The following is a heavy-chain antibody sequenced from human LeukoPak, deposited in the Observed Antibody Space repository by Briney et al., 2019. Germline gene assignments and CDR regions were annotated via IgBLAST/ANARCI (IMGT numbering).Heavy chain of an antibody. CDR1: GFTFSSYA. Sequence: GGSLRLSCAASGFTFSSYAMSWVRQAPGQGLEWVSAISGSGGSTYYADSVKSRFTISRDNSKNTLYLQMNSLGAEDTAVYYCAKDTLSYDFWSGLANAFDIWGQGTMVTVSS. J-gene: IGHJ3*02. CDR2: ISGSGGST. V-gene: IGHV3-23*01. CDR3: AKDTLSYDFWSGLANAFDI. D-gene: IGHD3-3*01.